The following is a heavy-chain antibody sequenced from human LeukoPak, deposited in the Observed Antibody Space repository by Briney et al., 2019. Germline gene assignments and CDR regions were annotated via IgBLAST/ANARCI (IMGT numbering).Heavy chain of an antibody. V-gene: IGHV3-53*01. Sequence: GGSLSLSCAAPGFTVSSNYLSWVRQAQGKGLEWVSVIYSGGSTYYADSVKGRFTISRDNSKNTLYLQMNSLRAEDTAVYYCARVDTAMVTDYYYYMDVWGKGTTVTVSS. CDR2: IYSGGST. J-gene: IGHJ6*03. CDR3: ARVDTAMVTDYYYYMDV. CDR1: GFTVSSNY. D-gene: IGHD5-18*01.